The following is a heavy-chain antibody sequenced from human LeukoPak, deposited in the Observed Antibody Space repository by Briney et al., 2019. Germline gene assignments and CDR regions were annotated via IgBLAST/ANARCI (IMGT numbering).Heavy chain of an antibody. Sequence: GGSLRLSCAASGFTFDDYGMSWVRQAPGKGLEWVSGINWNGGSTGYADSVKGRFTISRDNAKNSLYLQMNSLRAEDTAVYYCARRRYCSSTSCYPIDYWGQGTLVTVSS. V-gene: IGHV3-20*04. CDR3: ARRRYCSSTSCYPIDY. J-gene: IGHJ4*02. D-gene: IGHD2-2*01. CDR1: GFTFDDYG. CDR2: INWNGGST.